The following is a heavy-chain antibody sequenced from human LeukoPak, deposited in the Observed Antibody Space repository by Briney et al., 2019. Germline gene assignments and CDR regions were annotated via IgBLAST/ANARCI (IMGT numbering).Heavy chain of an antibody. V-gene: IGHV4-30-4*01. CDR2: IYYSGST. D-gene: IGHD2-15*01. CDR3: ARGLGYCSGGSCPFGAFDI. J-gene: IGHJ3*02. Sequence: PSETLSLTCTVSGGSISSGDYYWSWIRQPPGKGLEWIGYIYYSGSTYYNPSLKSRVTISVDTSKNQFSLKLSSVTAADTAVYYCARGLGYCSGGSCPFGAFDIWGQGTMVTVSS. CDR1: GGSISSGDYY.